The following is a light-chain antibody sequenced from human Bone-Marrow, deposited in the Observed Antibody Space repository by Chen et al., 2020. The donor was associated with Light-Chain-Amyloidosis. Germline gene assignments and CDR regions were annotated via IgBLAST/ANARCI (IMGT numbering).Light chain of an antibody. V-gene: IGLV3-25*03. CDR2: RDT. CDR1: DLPTKY. Sequence: SYELTQPPSLSVSPGHTARITCSGDDLPTKYAYWYQQKPGQAPVLVIHRDTERPSGISERFSGYSSGTTATLNISGVQAEDEADYHCQSADSSGTYEVIFGGGTKLTVL. CDR3: QSADSSGTYEVI. J-gene: IGLJ2*01.